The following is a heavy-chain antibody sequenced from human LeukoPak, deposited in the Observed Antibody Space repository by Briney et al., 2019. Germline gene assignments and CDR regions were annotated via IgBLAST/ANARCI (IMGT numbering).Heavy chain of an antibody. V-gene: IGHV4-34*01. CDR1: GGSFSGYY. D-gene: IGHD5-24*01. Sequence: PSETLSLTCAVYGGSFSGYYWSWIRQPPGKGLEWIGEINHSGSTNYNPSLKSRVTISVDTSKNQFSLKLSSVTAADTAVYYCARAYVEMATIFGYYFDYWGQGTLVTVSS. J-gene: IGHJ4*02. CDR2: INHSGST. CDR3: ARAYVEMATIFGYYFDY.